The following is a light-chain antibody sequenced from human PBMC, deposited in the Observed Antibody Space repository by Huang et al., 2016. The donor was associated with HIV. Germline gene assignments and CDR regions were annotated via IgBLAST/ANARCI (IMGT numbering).Light chain of an antibody. CDR1: QDISNS. CDR3: QQYYSTPPWM. V-gene: IGKV1-NL1*01. J-gene: IGKJ1*01. CDR2: GAS. Sequence: DIQMTQSPSSLSASVGDRVTITCRASQDISNSLAWYQQKPGKTPKLLLDGASGLESGVPARVSGSGSGTDYTLTISSLQPEDFATYYCQQYYSTPPWMFGQGTKVEIK.